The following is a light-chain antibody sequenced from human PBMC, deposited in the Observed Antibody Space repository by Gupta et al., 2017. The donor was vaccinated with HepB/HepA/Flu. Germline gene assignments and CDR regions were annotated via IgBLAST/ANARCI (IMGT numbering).Light chain of an antibody. CDR3: QLYDTLPPVT. CDR2: DAS. Sequence: DIEMTESPSSLSASVGERVTITCRASQDISNYLNWYQQKPGKATKLLIYDASTLETGVPSRLSGSGSATAFSFPISSLLPAAVATYYCQLYDTLPPVTFGGGTKVEIK. V-gene: IGKV1-33*01. J-gene: IGKJ4*01. CDR1: QDISNY.